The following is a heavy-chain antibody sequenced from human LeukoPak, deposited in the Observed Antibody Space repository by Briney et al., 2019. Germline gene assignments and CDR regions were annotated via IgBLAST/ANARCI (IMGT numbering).Heavy chain of an antibody. Sequence: PSETLSLTCAVSGGSFSGYYLSWIRQPPGKGLEWIGEINHSGSANYNPSLKSRVTISVDTSKDQFSLKLSSVTAADTTVYYCARSRKYGSGSYYKPWYFDYWGQGTLVTVSS. D-gene: IGHD3-10*01. CDR2: INHSGSA. CDR3: ARSRKYGSGSYYKPWYFDY. CDR1: GGSFSGYY. V-gene: IGHV4-34*01. J-gene: IGHJ4*02.